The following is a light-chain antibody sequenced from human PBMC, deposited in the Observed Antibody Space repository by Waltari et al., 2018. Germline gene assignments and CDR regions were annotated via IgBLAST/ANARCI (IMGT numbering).Light chain of an antibody. CDR2: KAS. Sequence: DIQMTQSPSTLSPSVGDTTTITCRASHSISNYLAWYHQKPWKAPKLLIYKASSSGSGVPSRFSGSGSGTEFTLTISSLQPDDFATYYCQQYNTYSSFGQGTKLEIK. CDR3: QQYNTYSS. V-gene: IGKV1-5*03. CDR1: HSISNY. J-gene: IGKJ2*03.